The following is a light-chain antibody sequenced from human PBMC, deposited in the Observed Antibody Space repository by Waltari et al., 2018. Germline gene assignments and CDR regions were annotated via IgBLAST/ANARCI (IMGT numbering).Light chain of an antibody. J-gene: IGKJ2*01. CDR3: MQGSHWPRT. V-gene: IGKV2-30*02. Sequence: DVVMTQSPLSLPVTLGQPASIACRSSQSLVHTDGNTYLNWFQQRPGQPPRRLIYKISRRESGVPDRFSCSGSGTDFTLKISRVEAEDVGVYYCMQGSHWPRTFGQGTKLEI. CDR2: KIS. CDR1: QSLVHTDGNTY.